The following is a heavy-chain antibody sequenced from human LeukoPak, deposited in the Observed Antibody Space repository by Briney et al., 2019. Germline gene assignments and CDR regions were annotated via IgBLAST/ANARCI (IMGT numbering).Heavy chain of an antibody. CDR3: ASVRNDNGGMFFDS. V-gene: IGHV4-59*01. CDR2: ISYSGYT. Sequence: SETLSLTCTVSGGSIRSYYWSWIRQAPGKGLEWIGFISYSGYTSYSPSLKSRVAISVDTSKSQFSLRLSSLTAADTAIYYCASVRNDNGGMFFDSWAQGTLVTVSS. D-gene: IGHD4-23*01. J-gene: IGHJ4*02. CDR1: GGSIRSYY.